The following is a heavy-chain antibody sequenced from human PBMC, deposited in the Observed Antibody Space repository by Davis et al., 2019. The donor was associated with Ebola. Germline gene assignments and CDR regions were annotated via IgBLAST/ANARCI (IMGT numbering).Heavy chain of an antibody. Sequence: SETLSLTCGVSGGSVGSGDYTWSWIRQPPGKGLEWIGYISLSGRTYYNPSLESRVTMSVDRSEHQFSLILTSVTAADTAVYYCATSKGDFYGMDVWGQGTTVTVSS. V-gene: IGHV4-30-2*01. CDR2: ISLSGRT. CDR3: ATSKGDFYGMDV. J-gene: IGHJ6*02. CDR1: GGSVGSGDYT.